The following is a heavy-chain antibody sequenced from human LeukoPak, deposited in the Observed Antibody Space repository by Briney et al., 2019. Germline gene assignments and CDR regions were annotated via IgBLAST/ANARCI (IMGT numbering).Heavy chain of an antibody. CDR1: GGSISRGGYY. J-gene: IGHJ3*02. CDR2: IYYSGST. V-gene: IGHV4-31*03. Sequence: SETLSLTCTVSGGSISRGGYYWSWIRQHPGKGLGWLGYIYYSGSTYYNPSLKSRVTISVDTSKNQFSLKLSSVSAADTAVYYWASVIVATIIPARHAFDIWGHGTMVTVSS. D-gene: IGHD5-12*01. CDR3: ASVIVATIIPARHAFDI.